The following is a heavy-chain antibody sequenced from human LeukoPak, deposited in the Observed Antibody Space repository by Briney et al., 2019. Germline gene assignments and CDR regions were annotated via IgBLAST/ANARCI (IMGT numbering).Heavy chain of an antibody. J-gene: IGHJ5*02. Sequence: GGSLRLSCAASGFTFSSYGMSWVRQAPGKGLEWVSAISGSGGSTYYADSVKGRFTISRDNSKNTLYLQMNSLRAEDTAVYYCAKAPIMITFGGVIVNWFDPWGQGTLVTVSS. CDR2: ISGSGGST. CDR3: AKAPIMITFGGVIVNWFDP. V-gene: IGHV3-23*01. D-gene: IGHD3-16*01. CDR1: GFTFSSYG.